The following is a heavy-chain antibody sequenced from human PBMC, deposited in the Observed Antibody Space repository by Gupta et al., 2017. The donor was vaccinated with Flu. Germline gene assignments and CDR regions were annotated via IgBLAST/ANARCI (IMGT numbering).Heavy chain of an antibody. D-gene: IGHD3-16*01. V-gene: IGHV3-30*04. J-gene: IGHJ4*02. CDR2: MSYHGRHQ. CDR3: SSEDSQVWFPQIDF. Sequence: ATGNGLECVGDMSYHGRHQWYTNSVEGQLSSSKDNGNNTLYLQMISLRVVDTAIYYCSSEDSQVWFPQIDFWGQGTLVTVSS.